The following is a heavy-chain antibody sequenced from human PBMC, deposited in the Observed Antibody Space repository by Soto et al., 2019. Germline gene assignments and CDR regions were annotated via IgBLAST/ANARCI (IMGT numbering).Heavy chain of an antibody. CDR3: VRGGLAKTKGLIFG. CDR2: IDPSGDIT. J-gene: IGHJ4*02. D-gene: IGHD3-3*01. CDR1: GYTFSSYS. Sequence: GASVKVSCKASGYTFSSYSMHWVRQAPGQGLEWMGIIDPSGDITQYAQRFQGRVSMTRDSSTSTLHLELRNLRSEDAAEYFCVRGGLAKTKGLIFGGGRGTLVTVSS. V-gene: IGHV1-46*01.